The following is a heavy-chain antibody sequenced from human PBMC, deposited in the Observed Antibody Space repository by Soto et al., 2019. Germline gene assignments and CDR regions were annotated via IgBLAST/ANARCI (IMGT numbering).Heavy chain of an antibody. D-gene: IGHD2-2*01. J-gene: IGHJ3*02. CDR2: ISAYNGNT. Sequence: ASVKVSCKASGYTFTSYGISWVRQAPGQGLEWMGWISAYNGNTNYAQKLQGRVTMTTDTSTSTAYMELRSLRSDDTAVYYCASPPATTEVFNIWGQGTMVTVSS. V-gene: IGHV1-18*01. CDR1: GYTFTSYG. CDR3: ASPPATTEVFNI.